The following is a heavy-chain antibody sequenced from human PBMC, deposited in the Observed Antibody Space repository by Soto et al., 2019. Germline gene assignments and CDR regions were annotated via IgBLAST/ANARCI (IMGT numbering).Heavy chain of an antibody. D-gene: IGHD1-7*01. CDR1: GFSLSTSGEG. Sequence: TQTLTLTCSFSGFSLSTSGEGVGWIRQPPGKALEWLALIYWNDDKRYSPSLQSRLAITKDTSKNQVVLTLTNVDPVDTATYYCAHSGRYNWNYDYWGQGSPVTVSS. CDR3: AHSGRYNWNYDY. CDR2: IYWNDDK. J-gene: IGHJ4*02. V-gene: IGHV2-5*01.